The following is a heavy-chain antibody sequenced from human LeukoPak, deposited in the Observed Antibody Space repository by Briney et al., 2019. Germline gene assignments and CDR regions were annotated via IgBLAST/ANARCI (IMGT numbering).Heavy chain of an antibody. CDR3: ARDGSGWYDRSTGWFDP. CDR1: GGSISSYY. D-gene: IGHD6-19*01. CDR2: IYYSGST. V-gene: IGHV4-59*12. Sequence: SETLSLTCTVSGGSISSYYWSWIRQPPGKGLEWIGSIYYSGSTYYNPSLKSRVTISVDTSKNQFSLKLSSVTAADTAVYYCARDGSGWYDRSTGWFDPWGQGTLVTVSS. J-gene: IGHJ5*02.